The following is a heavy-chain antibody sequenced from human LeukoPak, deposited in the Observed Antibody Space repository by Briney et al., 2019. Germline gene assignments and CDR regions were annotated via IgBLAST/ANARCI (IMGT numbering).Heavy chain of an antibody. D-gene: IGHD4-17*01. CDR1: GFTFSSYS. Sequence: GGSLRLSCAASGFTFSSYSMNWVRQAPGKGLEWVSSISSSSSYIYYADSVKGRFTISTDNAKNSLYLQMNSLRAEDTAVYYCARESEPTVYGVQANAFDIWGQGTMVTVSS. V-gene: IGHV3-21*01. J-gene: IGHJ3*02. CDR3: ARESEPTVYGVQANAFDI. CDR2: ISSSSSYI.